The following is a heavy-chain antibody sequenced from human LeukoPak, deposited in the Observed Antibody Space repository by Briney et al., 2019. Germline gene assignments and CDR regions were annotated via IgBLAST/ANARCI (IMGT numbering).Heavy chain of an antibody. J-gene: IGHJ4*02. CDR1: GFTFSDYY. CDR3: ARAWLIDY. Sequence: NTGGSLRLSCAASGFTFSDYYMSWIRQAPGKGLEWVSNISSSSSYTNYADSVKGRFTISRDNAENSVYLEMNSLRAEDTAVYYCARAWLIDYWGQGTLVTVSS. D-gene: IGHD3-22*01. V-gene: IGHV3-11*05. CDR2: ISSSSSYT.